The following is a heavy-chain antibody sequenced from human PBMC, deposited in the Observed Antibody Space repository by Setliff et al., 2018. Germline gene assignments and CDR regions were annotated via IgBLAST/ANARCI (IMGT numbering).Heavy chain of an antibody. D-gene: IGHD7-27*01. CDR1: GYTFTSYD. CDR3: ARGLGSYYSYYMDV. J-gene: IGHJ6*03. Sequence: ASVKVSCKASGYTFTSYDINWVRQATGQGLEWMGWMNPNSGNTGYAQKFQGRVTITRNTSISTAYMELSSLRSEDTAVYYCARGLGSYYSYYMDVWGKGTTVTVSS. V-gene: IGHV1-8*03. CDR2: MNPNSGNT.